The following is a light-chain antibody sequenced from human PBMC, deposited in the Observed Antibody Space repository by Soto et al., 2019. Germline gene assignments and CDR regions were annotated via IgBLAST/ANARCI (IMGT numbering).Light chain of an antibody. CDR1: QCVASSY. CDR3: HQYARSPRT. V-gene: IGKV3-20*01. CDR2: RAS. J-gene: IGKJ3*01. Sequence: EIVLTQSPGTLSLSPGERASLSCRASQCVASSYVAWYQQKPGQAPRLLIYRASIRATGIPDRFSGSGSGTDFSLTISRLEPDDGAVYYCHQYARSPRTSGPGTEVHI.